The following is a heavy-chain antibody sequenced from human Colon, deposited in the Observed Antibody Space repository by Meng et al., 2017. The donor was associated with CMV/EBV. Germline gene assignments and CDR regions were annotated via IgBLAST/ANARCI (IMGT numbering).Heavy chain of an antibody. Sequence: GGSLRLSCAASGFTFSSYAMSWVRQTPGKGLEWVSTIDSSGAYIADSVKGRFTVSRDNFKNTLDLQMNSLRVEDAATYYCAKLMGNTRVDHWGQGTQVTVSS. V-gene: IGHV3-23*05. CDR3: AKLMGNTRVDH. CDR2: IDSSGA. D-gene: IGHD5-24*01. J-gene: IGHJ5*02. CDR1: GFTFSSYA.